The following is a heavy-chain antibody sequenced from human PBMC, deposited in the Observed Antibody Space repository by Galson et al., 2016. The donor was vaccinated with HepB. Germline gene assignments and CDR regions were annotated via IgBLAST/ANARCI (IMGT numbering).Heavy chain of an antibody. J-gene: IGHJ4*02. CDR3: ARRDGYNWEGAFDY. V-gene: IGHV1-3*01. CDR1: AYTFTNYA. Sequence: SVKVSCKASAYTFTNYAIHWVRQAPGQGLEWMGWIIPGNGDTKYSQTFQGRVTIARDTSANTAYMELSSLRSEDTAVYYCARRDGYNWEGAFDYWGRGTLVTVSS. D-gene: IGHD5-24*01. CDR2: IIPGNGDT.